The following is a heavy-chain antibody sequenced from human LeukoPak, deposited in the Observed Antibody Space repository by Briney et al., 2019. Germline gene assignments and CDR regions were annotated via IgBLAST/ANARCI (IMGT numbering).Heavy chain of an antibody. CDR1: GFTFGDYA. CDR2: ISWNSGSI. V-gene: IGHV3-9*01. CDR3: AKDRGSSGWSRDFDY. D-gene: IGHD6-19*01. J-gene: IGHJ4*02. Sequence: GRSLRLSCAASGFTFGDYARHWVRQAPGKGLEWVSGISWNSGSIGYADSVKGRFTISRPNAKNSLYLQMNSLRAEDTALYYCAKDRGSSGWSRDFDYWGQGTLVTVSS.